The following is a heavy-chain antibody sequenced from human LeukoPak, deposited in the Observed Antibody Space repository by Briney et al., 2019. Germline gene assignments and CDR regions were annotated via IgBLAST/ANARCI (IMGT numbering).Heavy chain of an antibody. J-gene: IGHJ6*02. V-gene: IGHV1-69*13. CDR2: IIPIFGTA. CDR3: ARATFMDPPSSSGWSYYYYYGMDV. Sequence: SVKVSCKASGGTFSSYAISWVRQAPGQGLEWMGGIIPIFGTANYAQKVQGRVTITADESTSTAYMELSSLRSEDTAVYYCARATFMDPPSSSGWSYYYYYGMDVWGQGTTVTVSS. CDR1: GGTFSSYA. D-gene: IGHD6-19*01.